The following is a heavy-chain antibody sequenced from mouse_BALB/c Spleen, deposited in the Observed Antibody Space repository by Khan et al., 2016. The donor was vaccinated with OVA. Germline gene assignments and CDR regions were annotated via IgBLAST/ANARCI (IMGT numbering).Heavy chain of an antibody. CDR1: GYTFTSYW. D-gene: IGHD2-2*01. Sequence: VQLQQSGAELVRPGASVKLSCKASGYTFTSYWMNWVKQRPGQGLEWIGMIDPSDSETHYNQMFKDKATLTVDKSSSPAYMHLSSLTSEDSAVYYCARREKYGYDPSWFAYWGQGTLVTVSA. CDR2: IDPSDSET. J-gene: IGHJ3*01. V-gene: IGHV1-61*01. CDR3: ARREKYGYDPSWFAY.